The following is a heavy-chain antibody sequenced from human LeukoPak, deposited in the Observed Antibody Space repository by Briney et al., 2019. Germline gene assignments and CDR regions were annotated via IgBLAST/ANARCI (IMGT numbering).Heavy chain of an antibody. Sequence: ASVKVSCKASGYTFTSYYMHWVRQAPGQGLEWMGIINPSGGSTSYAQKFQGRVTMTRDMSTSTVYMELSSLRSEDTAVYYCARDRRGYDILTGHIDYWGQGTLVTVSS. J-gene: IGHJ4*02. D-gene: IGHD3-9*01. CDR2: INPSGGST. V-gene: IGHV1-46*01. CDR1: GYTFTSYY. CDR3: ARDRRGYDILTGHIDY.